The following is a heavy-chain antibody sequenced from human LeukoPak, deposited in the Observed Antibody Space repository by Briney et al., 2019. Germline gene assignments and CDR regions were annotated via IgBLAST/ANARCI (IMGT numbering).Heavy chain of an antibody. CDR1: GYIFTNYN. V-gene: IGHV1-2*02. CDR3: ARGRYYDILTGYTIDY. J-gene: IGHJ4*02. Sequence: ASVKVSCKASGYIFTNYNLHWVRQAPGQGLEYMGWINAHTGETKYAQKFQGRVTMTRDTSISIAYMEVNRLTSDDTAVFYCARGRYYDILTGYTIDYWGQGTLVTVSS. D-gene: IGHD3-9*01. CDR2: INAHTGET.